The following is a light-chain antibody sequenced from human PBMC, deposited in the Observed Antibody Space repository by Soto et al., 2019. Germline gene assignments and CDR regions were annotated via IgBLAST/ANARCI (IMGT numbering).Light chain of an antibody. Sequence: QSVLTQPPSASGSPGQSVTISCTGTSSDVGGYNYVSWYQQHPGKAPKLMIYEVSKRPSGAPDRFSGSKSGNTASLTVSGLQAEDEADYYCSSFAGNNNCVFGPGTKVTVL. CDR3: SSFAGNNNCV. J-gene: IGLJ1*01. CDR1: SSDVGGYNY. CDR2: EVS. V-gene: IGLV2-8*01.